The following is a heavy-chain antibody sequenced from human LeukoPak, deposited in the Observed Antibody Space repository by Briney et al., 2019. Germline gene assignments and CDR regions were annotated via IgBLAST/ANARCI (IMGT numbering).Heavy chain of an antibody. CDR2: ISSSSSYI. J-gene: IGHJ4*02. D-gene: IGHD5-18*01. V-gene: IGHV3-21*01. Sequence: GGSLRLSCAASGFTFSRCWMNWVRQAPGKGLEWVSSISSSSSYIYYADSVKGRFTISRDNAQYSLYLQMSSLRAEDTAVYYCARRSGYSYGYDYWGQGTLVTVSS. CDR1: GFTFSRCW. CDR3: ARRSGYSYGYDY.